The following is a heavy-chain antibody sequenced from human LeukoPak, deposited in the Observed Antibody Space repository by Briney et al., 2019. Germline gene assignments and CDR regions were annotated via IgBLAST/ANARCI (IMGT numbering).Heavy chain of an antibody. V-gene: IGHV4-30-4*01. CDR3: ARDGSWGSGSFHL. J-gene: IGHJ4*02. D-gene: IGHD3-10*01. Sequence: SETLSLTCTVSGGSISSGDYYWRWIRQPPGKGLEWIGYIYYSGSTYYNPSLKSRVTISVDTSKNQFSLKLSSVTAADTAVYYCARDGSWGSGSFHLWGQGTLVTVSS. CDR1: GGSISSGDYY. CDR2: IYYSGST.